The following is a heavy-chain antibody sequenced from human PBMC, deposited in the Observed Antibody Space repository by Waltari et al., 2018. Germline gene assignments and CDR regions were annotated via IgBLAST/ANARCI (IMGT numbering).Heavy chain of an antibody. V-gene: IGHV4-4*02. D-gene: IGHD3-10*01. Sequence: QVQLQESGPGLVKPSGTLSLTCAVSGGSISSSNWWRWVRPPHGQGPEWIGEIYHSGSTNYNPSLKSRVTISVDKSKNQFSLKLSSVTAADTAVYYCARDREDYYGSGSYPTYAFDIWGQGTMVTVSS. CDR1: GGSISSSNW. CDR3: ARDREDYYGSGSYPTYAFDI. CDR2: IYHSGST. J-gene: IGHJ3*02.